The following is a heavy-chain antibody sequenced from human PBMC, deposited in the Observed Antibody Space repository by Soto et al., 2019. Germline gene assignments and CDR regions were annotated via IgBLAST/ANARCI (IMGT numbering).Heavy chain of an antibody. Sequence: GGSLRLSCAASGFTFSSDWMSWVRQAPGKGLEWVANIKQDGSEKYYVDSVKGRFTISRDNAKNSLYLQMNSLRAEDTAVYYCARVKGHCSSTSCYYYYYMDVWGKGTTVTVSS. D-gene: IGHD2-2*01. CDR2: IKQDGSEK. CDR1: GFTFSSDW. V-gene: IGHV3-7*01. J-gene: IGHJ6*03. CDR3: ARVKGHCSSTSCYYYYYMDV.